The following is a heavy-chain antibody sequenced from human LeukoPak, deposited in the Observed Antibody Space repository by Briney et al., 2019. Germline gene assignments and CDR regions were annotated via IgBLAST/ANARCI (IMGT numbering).Heavy chain of an antibody. CDR3: ARRGSSGWYDY. D-gene: IGHD6-19*01. CDR1: GFTLSNSG. V-gene: IGHV3-23*01. CDR2: IDPNGQTI. J-gene: IGHJ4*02. Sequence: QPGGSLRLSCGASGFTLSNSGMGWVRQVPGKGVECVTAIDPNGQTIYYTDSVKGRFTSSRDNSKNTLYLQMNCLRAEDTAVYFCARRGSSGWYDYWGQGTLVTVSS.